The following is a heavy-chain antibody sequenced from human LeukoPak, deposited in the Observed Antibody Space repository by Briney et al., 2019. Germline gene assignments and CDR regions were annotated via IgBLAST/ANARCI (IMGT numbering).Heavy chain of an antibody. CDR1: GYTFTSYY. V-gene: IGHV1-46*01. D-gene: IGHD3-10*01. Sequence: ASVKVSCKASGYTFTSYYMHWVRQAPGQGLEWMGIINPSGGSTSYAQKFQGRVTMTRDTSTSTVYMELSSLRSEDTAVYYCAILLRVQGVISVLGFDYWGQGTLVTVSS. CDR2: INPSGGST. J-gene: IGHJ4*02. CDR3: AILLRVQGVISVLGFDY.